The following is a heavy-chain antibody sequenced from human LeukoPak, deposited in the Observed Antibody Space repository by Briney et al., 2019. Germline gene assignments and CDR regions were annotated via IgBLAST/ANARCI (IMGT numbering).Heavy chain of an antibody. Sequence: GGSLRLSCAASGFTFDDYTMHWVRQAPGKGLERVSLISWDGGSTYYADSVKGRFTISRDNSKNSLYLQMNSLRTEDTALYYCAKTAMALVYYYYMDVWGKGTTVTVSS. CDR2: ISWDGGST. CDR3: AKTAMALVYYYYMDV. J-gene: IGHJ6*03. D-gene: IGHD5-18*01. CDR1: GFTFDDYT. V-gene: IGHV3-43*01.